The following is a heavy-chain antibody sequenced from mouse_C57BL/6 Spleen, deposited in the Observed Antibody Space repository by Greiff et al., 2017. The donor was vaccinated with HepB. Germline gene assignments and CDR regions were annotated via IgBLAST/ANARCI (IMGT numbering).Heavy chain of an antibody. CDR2: IYPRDGST. CDR3: AREGLGGSDY. CDR1: GYTFTSYD. Sequence: VKLVESGPELVKPGASVKLSCKASGYTFTSYDINGVKQRPGQGLEWIGWIYPRDGSTKYNEKFKGKATLTVDTSSSTAYMELHSLTSEDSAVYCCAREGLGGSDYWGQGTTLTVSS. D-gene: IGHD4-1*01. J-gene: IGHJ2*01. V-gene: IGHV1-85*01.